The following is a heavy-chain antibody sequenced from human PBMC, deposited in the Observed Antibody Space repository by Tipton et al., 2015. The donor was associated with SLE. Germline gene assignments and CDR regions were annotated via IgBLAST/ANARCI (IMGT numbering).Heavy chain of an antibody. CDR1: GGSFSVYY. D-gene: IGHD3/OR15-3a*01. Sequence: LRLSCADYGGSFSVYYWNWIRQPPGKGLEWIGEVNHSGSTNYSPSLKSRVTISVDTSKNHFSLKLTSVTAADTAIYYCARGGLDPLWFFDLWGRGTLVTVSS. V-gene: IGHV4-34*01. J-gene: IGHJ2*01. CDR3: ARGGLDPLWFFDL. CDR2: VNHSGST.